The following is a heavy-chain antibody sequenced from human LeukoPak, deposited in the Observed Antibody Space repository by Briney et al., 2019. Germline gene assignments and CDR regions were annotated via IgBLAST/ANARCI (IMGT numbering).Heavy chain of an antibody. Sequence: PGGSLRLSCAASGFTFSSYAMSWVRQAPGKGLEWVSAISGSGGSTYYADSVKGRCTISRDNSKNTLYLQMNSLRAEDTAVYYCAKSVGARIAAPTDYWGQGTLVTVSS. D-gene: IGHD6-6*01. V-gene: IGHV3-23*01. J-gene: IGHJ4*02. CDR2: ISGSGGST. CDR1: GFTFSSYA. CDR3: AKSVGARIAAPTDY.